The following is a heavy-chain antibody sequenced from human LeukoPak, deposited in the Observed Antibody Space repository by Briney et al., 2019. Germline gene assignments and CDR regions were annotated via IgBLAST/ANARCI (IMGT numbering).Heavy chain of an antibody. Sequence: ASVKVSCKASGGTFSSYAISWVRQAPGQGLEWMGGIIPIFGTANYAQKFQGRVTITADESTSTAYMELSSLRSEDTAVYYCARADGYSSSPDAQYYYYGMDVWGQGTTVIVSS. J-gene: IGHJ6*02. CDR1: GGTFSSYA. CDR2: IIPIFGTA. CDR3: ARADGYSSSPDAQYYYYGMDV. V-gene: IGHV1-69*01. D-gene: IGHD6-6*01.